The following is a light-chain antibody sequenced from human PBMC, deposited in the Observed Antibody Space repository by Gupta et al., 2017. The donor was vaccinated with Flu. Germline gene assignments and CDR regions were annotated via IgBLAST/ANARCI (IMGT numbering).Light chain of an antibody. V-gene: IGKV4-1*01. J-gene: IGKJ1*01. CDR2: WAS. CDR3: QQYYNSPRT. Sequence: DIVMTQSPDSLAVSLREGATIRCKSSQTLLYSVDKKNYLAWYQQRPGQPPRLLLYWASTRESGVPDRFSGSGSGTDFSLTISGLQAEDVAIYYCQQYYNSPRTFGQGTKIELK. CDR1: QTLLYSVDKKNY.